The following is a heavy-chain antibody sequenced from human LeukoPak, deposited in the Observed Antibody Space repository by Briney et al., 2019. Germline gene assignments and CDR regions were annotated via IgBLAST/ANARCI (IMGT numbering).Heavy chain of an antibody. CDR1: GFTFSSYA. V-gene: IGHV3-23*01. D-gene: IGHD3-22*01. Sequence: GGSLRLSCAASGFTFSSYAMSWVRQAPGKGLEWVSAISGSGGRTYYADSVKGRVTISRDNSKNTLYLQMNSLRAEDTAVYYCAKMYYYDSRVDYWGQGTLVTVSS. CDR3: AKMYYYDSRVDY. CDR2: ISGSGGRT. J-gene: IGHJ4*02.